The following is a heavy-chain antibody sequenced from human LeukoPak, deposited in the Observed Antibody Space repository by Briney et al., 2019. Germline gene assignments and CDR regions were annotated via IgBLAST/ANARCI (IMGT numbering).Heavy chain of an antibody. Sequence: SGGSLRLSCAASGFTFSSYGMHWVRQAPGKGLEWVAVISYDGSDKYYADSVKGRFTISRDNSKNMLYLQMNSLRAEDTAVYSCARDYGDYVGHFARAFDIWGQGTMVAVSS. CDR1: GFTFSSYG. CDR2: ISYDGSDK. CDR3: ARDYGDYVGHFARAFDI. V-gene: IGHV3-30*19. J-gene: IGHJ3*02. D-gene: IGHD4-17*01.